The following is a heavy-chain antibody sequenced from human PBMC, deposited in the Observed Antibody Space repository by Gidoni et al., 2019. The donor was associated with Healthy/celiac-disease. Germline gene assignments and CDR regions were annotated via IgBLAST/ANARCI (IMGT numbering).Heavy chain of an antibody. CDR3: ARDHCSGGSCPGFAFDI. CDR2: IYSGGST. J-gene: IGHJ3*02. Sequence: EVQLVETGGGLIQPGGSLRLSCAAYGFTVRSTYMRWVRQAPGKGLEWVSVIYSGGSTYYADSVKGRFTISRDNSKNTLYLQMNSLRAEDTAVYYCARDHCSGGSCPGFAFDIWGQGTMVTVSS. CDR1: GFTVRSTY. D-gene: IGHD2-15*01. V-gene: IGHV3-53*02.